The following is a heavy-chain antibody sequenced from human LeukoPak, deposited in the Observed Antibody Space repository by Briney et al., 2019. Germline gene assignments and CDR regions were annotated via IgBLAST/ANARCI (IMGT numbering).Heavy chain of an antibody. CDR2: IFASGST. Sequence: SETLSLTCTVSGASINNYYWSWIRQPAGKGLEWIGRIFASGSTNYNPSLKSRDTMSLDTSKNQFSLRLTSVTAADTAVYYCARDRGMIYASYPAYWGQGALVTVSS. J-gene: IGHJ4*02. V-gene: IGHV4-4*07. CDR1: GASINNYY. D-gene: IGHD3-16*01. CDR3: ARDRGMIYASYPAY.